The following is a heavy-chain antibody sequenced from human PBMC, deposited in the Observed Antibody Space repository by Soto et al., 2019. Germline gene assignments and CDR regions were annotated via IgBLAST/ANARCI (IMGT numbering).Heavy chain of an antibody. CDR2: ISAHNGNT. CDR1: GYAFTTYG. Sequence: QVHLVQSGAAVKKPGASVKVSCKGSGYAFTTYGITWVRQAPGQGLEWMGWISAHNGNTNYAQKLQGRVTVTRDTSTSTAYMELRSVRSDDTAVYYCARGRYGDYWGQGALVTVSS. CDR3: ARGRYGDY. J-gene: IGHJ4*02. D-gene: IGHD1-1*01. V-gene: IGHV1-18*01.